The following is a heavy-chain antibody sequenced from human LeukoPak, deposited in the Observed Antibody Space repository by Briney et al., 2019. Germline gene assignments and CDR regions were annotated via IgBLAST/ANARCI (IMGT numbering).Heavy chain of an antibody. Sequence: SETLSLTCTVSGYSISSGYYWGWIRQPPGKGLEWIGSIYHSGSTYYNPSLKSRVTISVDTSKNQFSLKLSSVTAADTAVYYCAREGDGYRGGTFDYWGQGTPVTVSS. V-gene: IGHV4-38-2*02. J-gene: IGHJ4*02. CDR1: GYSISSGYY. CDR2: IYHSGST. CDR3: AREGDGYRGGTFDY. D-gene: IGHD5-24*01.